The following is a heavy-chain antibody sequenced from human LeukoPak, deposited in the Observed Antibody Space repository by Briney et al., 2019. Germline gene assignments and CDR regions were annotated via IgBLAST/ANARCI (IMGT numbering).Heavy chain of an antibody. CDR3: AKDRALGFFDY. Sequence: AGGSLRLSCGASGFTFSNYGMHWVRQAPGKGLEWVAVISYDGDHKYYADSVRGRFTISRDNSKRTLYLQMNSLRAEDAAVYYCAKDRALGFFDYWGQGTLVTVSS. J-gene: IGHJ4*02. CDR2: ISYDGDHK. CDR1: GFTFSNYG. V-gene: IGHV3-30*18.